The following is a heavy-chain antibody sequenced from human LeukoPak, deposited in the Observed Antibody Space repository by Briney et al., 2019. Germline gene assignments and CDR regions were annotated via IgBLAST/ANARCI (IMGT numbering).Heavy chain of an antibody. D-gene: IGHD3-3*01. V-gene: IGHV4-59*08. CDR1: GGSISSYY. Sequence: SETLSLTCTVSGGSISSYYWSWIRQPPGKGLEWIGYIYYSGSTNYNPSLKSRVTISVDTSKNQFSLKLSSVTAADTAVYYCARPWGFWSGPTGYFDYWGQGTLVTVSS. CDR2: IYYSGST. CDR3: ARPWGFWSGPTGYFDY. J-gene: IGHJ4*02.